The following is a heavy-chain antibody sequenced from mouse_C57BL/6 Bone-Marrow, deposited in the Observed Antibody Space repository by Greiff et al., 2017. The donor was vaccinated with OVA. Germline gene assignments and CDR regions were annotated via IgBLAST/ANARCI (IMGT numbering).Heavy chain of an antibody. Sequence: DVKLQESVAELVRPGASVKLSCTASGFNIKNTYMHWVKQRPEQGLEWIGRIDPANGNTKYAPKFQGKATITADTSSNTAYLQLSSLTSEDTAIYYCARYCYGSLYYFDYWGQGTTLTVSS. CDR3: ARYCYGSLYYFDY. CDR2: IDPANGNT. D-gene: IGHD1-1*01. J-gene: IGHJ2*01. CDR1: GFNIKNTY. V-gene: IGHV14-3*01.